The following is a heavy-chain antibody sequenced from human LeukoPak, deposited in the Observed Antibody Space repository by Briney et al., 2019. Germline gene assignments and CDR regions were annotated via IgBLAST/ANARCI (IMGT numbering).Heavy chain of an antibody. D-gene: IGHD2-2*01. CDR3: ARRAPYCSSTSCYAAFDI. CDR1: GGTFSSYA. CDR2: IIPIFGTA. Sequence: SVKVSCKASGGTFSSYAISWVRQAPGQGLEWMVGIIPIFGTANYAQKFQGRVTITTDESTSTAYMELSSLRSEDTAVYYCARRAPYCSSTSCYAAFDIWGQGTMVTVSS. J-gene: IGHJ3*02. V-gene: IGHV1-69*05.